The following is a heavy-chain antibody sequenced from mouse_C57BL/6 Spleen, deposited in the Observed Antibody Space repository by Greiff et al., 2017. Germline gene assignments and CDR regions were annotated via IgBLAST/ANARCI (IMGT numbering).Heavy chain of an antibody. V-gene: IGHV1-80*01. D-gene: IGHD3-2*02. CDR2: IYPGDGDT. J-gene: IGHJ3*01. CDR3: AREGSSGYGWFAY. Sequence: QVQLQQSGAELVKPGASVKISCKASGYAFSSYWMNWVKQRPGKGLEWIGQIYPGDGDTNYNGKFKGKATLTADKSSSTAYMQLSSLTSEDSAVYFGAREGSSGYGWFAYWGQGTLVTVSA. CDR1: GYAFSSYW.